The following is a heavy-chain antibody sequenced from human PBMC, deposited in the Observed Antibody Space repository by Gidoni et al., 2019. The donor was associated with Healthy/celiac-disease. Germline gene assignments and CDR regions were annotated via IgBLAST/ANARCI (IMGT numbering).Heavy chain of an antibody. V-gene: IGHV4-34*01. Sequence: QVQLQQWGAGLLKPSETLSLTCAVYGGSFSGYSWSWIRQPPGKGLEWIGEINHSGSTNYNPSLKSRVTISVDTSKNQFSLKLSSVTAADTAVYYCARGYGGATTFGYWGQGTLVTVSS. CDR2: INHSGST. CDR3: ARGYGGATTFGY. CDR1: GGSFSGYS. D-gene: IGHD1-26*01. J-gene: IGHJ4*02.